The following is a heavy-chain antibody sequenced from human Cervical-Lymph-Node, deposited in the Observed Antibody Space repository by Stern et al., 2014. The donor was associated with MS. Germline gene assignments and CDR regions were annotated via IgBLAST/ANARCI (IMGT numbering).Heavy chain of an antibody. CDR1: GGIISNYG. D-gene: IGHD4-17*01. V-gene: IGHV1-69*01. J-gene: IGHJ6*02. Sequence: VQLEESGAEVKKPGSSVKVSCKASGGIISNYGISWVRQAPGQGLEGMGGIIPMFGTANYAQKFQGRVTITADDSTNTVYMDLSSLTSEDTAVYYCARDGDSSMLGLDVWGQGTTVTVSS. CDR3: ARDGDSSMLGLDV. CDR2: IIPMFGTA.